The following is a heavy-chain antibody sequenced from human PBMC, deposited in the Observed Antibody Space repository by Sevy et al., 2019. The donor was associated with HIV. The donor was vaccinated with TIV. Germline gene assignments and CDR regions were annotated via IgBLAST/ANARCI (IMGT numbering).Heavy chain of an antibody. CDR3: ATTREYYSDNSDYLDY. CDR2: FDPEDGTT. J-gene: IGHJ4*02. D-gene: IGHD3-22*01. V-gene: IGHV1-24*01. Sequence: ASVKVSCKVSGYTLTQLSMHWVRQTPGKGLEWMGRFDPEDGTTIYAQTFQGRVTMTEDTSTDTAYLELSSLRSEDTAVYYCATTREYYSDNSDYLDYWGRGTLVTVSS. CDR1: GYTLTQLS.